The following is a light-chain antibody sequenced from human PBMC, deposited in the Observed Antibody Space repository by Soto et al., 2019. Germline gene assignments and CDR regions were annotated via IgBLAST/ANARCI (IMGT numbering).Light chain of an antibody. J-gene: IGKJ4*01. CDR2: ETS. Sequence: DLQMTQSPSSLSASVGDRVTITCRASQSISRYLNWYQQKPGRPPTLLIFETSTLQSGVPSRFSGHGVGSDFTLTISSLQPEDFAVYYCLQSFTTPLTFGGGTTVEIQ. CDR3: LQSFTTPLT. CDR1: QSISRY. V-gene: IGKV1-39*01.